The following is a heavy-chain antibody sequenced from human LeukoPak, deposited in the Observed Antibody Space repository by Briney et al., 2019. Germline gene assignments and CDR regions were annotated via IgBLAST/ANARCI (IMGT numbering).Heavy chain of an antibody. CDR2: ISAYNGNT. CDR1: GYTFTSYG. D-gene: IGHD5-12*01. J-gene: IGHJ4*02. V-gene: IGHV1-18*01. Sequence: ASVKVSCKASGYTFTSYGISWVRQAPGQGLEWMGWISAYNGNTNYAQKLQGRVTMTEDTFTDTAYMELSSLRSEDTAVYYCAIVRVSGYDYYFDYWGQGTLVTVSS. CDR3: AIVRVSGYDYYFDY.